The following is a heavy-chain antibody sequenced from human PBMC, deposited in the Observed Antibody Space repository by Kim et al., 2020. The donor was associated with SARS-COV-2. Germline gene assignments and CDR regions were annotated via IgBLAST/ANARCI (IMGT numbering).Heavy chain of an antibody. Sequence: GGSLRLSCAASGFTFSSYAMHWVRQAPGKGLEWVAVISYDGSNKYYADSVKGRFTISRDNSKNTLYLQMNSLRAEDTAVYYCARDPLLSGSGSPPYYYYGMDVWGQGTTVTVSS. D-gene: IGHD3-10*01. CDR3: ARDPLLSGSGSPPYYYYGMDV. CDR2: ISYDGSNK. V-gene: IGHV3-30*04. CDR1: GFTFSSYA. J-gene: IGHJ6*02.